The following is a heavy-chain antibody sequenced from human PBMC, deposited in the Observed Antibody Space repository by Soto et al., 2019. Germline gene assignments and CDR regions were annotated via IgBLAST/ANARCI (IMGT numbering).Heavy chain of an antibody. D-gene: IGHD3-22*01. V-gene: IGHV4-31*03. CDR1: GGSISSGGYY. CDR2: IYYSGST. CDR3: ARYYYDSSGYLPHQFDY. Sequence: SETLSLTCTVSGGSISSGGYYWSWIRQHPGKGLEWIGYIYYSGSTYYNPSLKSRVTISVDTSKNQFSLKLSSVTAADTAVYYCARYYYDSSGYLPHQFDYWGQGTLVTVSS. J-gene: IGHJ4*02.